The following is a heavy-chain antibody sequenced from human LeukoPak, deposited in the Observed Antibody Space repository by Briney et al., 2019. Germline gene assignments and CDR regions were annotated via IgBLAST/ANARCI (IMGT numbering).Heavy chain of an antibody. CDR3: AKSGYQLLAGNWFDP. D-gene: IGHD2-2*01. V-gene: IGHV3-20*04. Sequence: TGGSLRLSCAASGFTFDDYGMSWVRQAPGKGLEWASGINWNGGSTGYADSVKGRFTISRDNSKNTLDLQMNSLRAEDTAVYYCAKSGYQLLAGNWFDPWGQGTLVTVSS. CDR1: GFTFDDYG. J-gene: IGHJ5*02. CDR2: INWNGGST.